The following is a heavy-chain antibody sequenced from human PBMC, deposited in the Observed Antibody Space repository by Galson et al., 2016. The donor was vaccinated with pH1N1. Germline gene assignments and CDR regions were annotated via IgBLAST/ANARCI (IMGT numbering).Heavy chain of an antibody. CDR1: GFAFSSYE. CDR3: ARPAEQQWLVILPFGY. Sequence: ASGFAFSSYEMNWVRQAPGKGLEWVSHISRSGSTIHYADSVKGRFTVSRDNAKNSLYLQMNSLRAEDTAVYYCARPAEQQWLVILPFGYWGQGILVTVSS. CDR2: ISRSGSTI. J-gene: IGHJ4*02. D-gene: IGHD6-19*01. V-gene: IGHV3-48*03.